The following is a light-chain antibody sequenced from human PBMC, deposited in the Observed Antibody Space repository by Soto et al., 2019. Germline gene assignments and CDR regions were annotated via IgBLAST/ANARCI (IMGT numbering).Light chain of an antibody. J-gene: IGKJ4*01. V-gene: IGKV1-5*03. Sequence: DIQMTQSPSTLSASVGDRVTIACRASQSFSSWLAWYQQKPGKAPKLLIYKASSLESGVPSRFSGSGSGTEFTLTISSLQPDDFATYYCQQYNSYPLTFGGGTKVEIQ. CDR2: KAS. CDR1: QSFSSW. CDR3: QQYNSYPLT.